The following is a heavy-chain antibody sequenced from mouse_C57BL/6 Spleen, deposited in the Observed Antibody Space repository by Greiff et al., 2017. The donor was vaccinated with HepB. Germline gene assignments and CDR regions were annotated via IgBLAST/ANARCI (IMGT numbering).Heavy chain of an antibody. V-gene: IGHV1-7*01. CDR3: ARNLRDYSMDY. D-gene: IGHD1-1*01. CDR1: GYTFTSYW. Sequence: VQWVESGAELAKPGASVKLSCKASGYTFTSYWMHWVKQRPGQGLEWIGYINPSSGYTKYNQKFKDKATLTADKSSSTAYMQLSSLTYEDSAVYYCARNLRDYSMDYWGQGTSVTVSS. CDR2: INPSSGYT. J-gene: IGHJ4*01.